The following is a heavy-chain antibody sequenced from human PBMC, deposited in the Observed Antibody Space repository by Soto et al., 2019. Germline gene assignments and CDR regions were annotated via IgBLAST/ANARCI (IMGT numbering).Heavy chain of an antibody. CDR3: ARGLYNSGWYMDYFDS. CDR2: ISYDGSNK. V-gene: IGHV3-30-3*01. Sequence: GGSLRLSCAASGFTFSSYAMHWVRQAPGKGLEWVAVISYDGSNKYYADSVKGRFTISRDNAKNSLYLQMNSLRAEDTAVYYCARGLYNSGWYMDYFDSWGQGKLVTVSS. J-gene: IGHJ4*02. CDR1: GFTFSSYA. D-gene: IGHD6-19*01.